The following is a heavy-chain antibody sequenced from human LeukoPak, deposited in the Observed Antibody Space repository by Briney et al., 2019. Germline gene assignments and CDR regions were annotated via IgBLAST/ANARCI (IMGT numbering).Heavy chain of an antibody. J-gene: IGHJ4*02. D-gene: IGHD6-13*01. CDR2: IYYSGST. CDR3: ASPPGIAAAGYYEY. V-gene: IGHV4-39*01. CDR1: GGSISSSSYY. Sequence: NPSETLSLTCTVSGGSISSSSYYWGWIRQPPGKGLEWIGSIYYSGSTHYNPSLKSRVIISVDTSKNQFSLKLSSVTAADTAVYYCASPPGIAAAGYYEYWGQGTLVTVSS.